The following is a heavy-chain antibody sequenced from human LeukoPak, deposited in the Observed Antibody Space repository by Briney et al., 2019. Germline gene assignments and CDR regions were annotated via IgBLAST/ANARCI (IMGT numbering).Heavy chain of an antibody. Sequence: ASVKVSCKASGYTFTGYYMHWVRQAPGQGLEWMGWINPNSGGTNYAQKFRGRVTMTRDTSISTAYMELSRLRSDDTAVYYCAREADIVVVPAAHRYNWFDPWGQGTLVTVSS. D-gene: IGHD2-2*01. CDR2: INPNSGGT. V-gene: IGHV1-2*02. J-gene: IGHJ5*02. CDR3: AREADIVVVPAAHRYNWFDP. CDR1: GYTFTGYY.